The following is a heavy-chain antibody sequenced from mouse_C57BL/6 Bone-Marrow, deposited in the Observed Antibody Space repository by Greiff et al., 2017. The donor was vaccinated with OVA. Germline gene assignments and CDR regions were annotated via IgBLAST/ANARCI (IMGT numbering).Heavy chain of an antibody. CDR2: INPNNGGT. D-gene: IGHD3-2*02. Sequence: VQLKESGPELVKPGASVKIPCKASGYTFTDYNMDWVKQSHGKSLEWIGDINPNNGGTIYNQKFKGKATLTVDKSSSTAYMELRSLTSEDTAVYYCARQAPVRYYFDYWGQGTTLTVSS. V-gene: IGHV1-18*01. CDR3: ARQAPVRYYFDY. J-gene: IGHJ2*01. CDR1: GYTFTDYN.